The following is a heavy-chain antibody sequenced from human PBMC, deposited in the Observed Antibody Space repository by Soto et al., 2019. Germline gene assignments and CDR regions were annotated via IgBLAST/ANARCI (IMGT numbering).Heavy chain of an antibody. V-gene: IGHV3-33*01. D-gene: IGHD6-13*01. Sequence: GGSLRLSCAASGFTFSSYGMHWVRQAPGKGLEWVAVIWYDGSNKYYADSVKGRFTISRDNSKTTLYLQMNSLSAEDTAVYYCAREFSIAAAGTWVDYWGQGTLVTVSS. CDR3: AREFSIAAAGTWVDY. CDR1: GFTFSSYG. CDR2: IWYDGSNK. J-gene: IGHJ4*02.